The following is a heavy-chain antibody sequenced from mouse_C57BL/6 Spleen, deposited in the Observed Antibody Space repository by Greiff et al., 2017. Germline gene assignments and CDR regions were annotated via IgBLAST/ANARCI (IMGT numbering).Heavy chain of an antibody. J-gene: IGHJ4*01. CDR3: ARPRSRDGSSSFYAMDY. D-gene: IGHD1-1*01. CDR1: GYTFTSYW. CDR2: IDPSDSYT. Sequence: VQLQQPGAELVMPGASVKLSCKASGYTFTSYWMHWVKQRPGQGLEWIGEIDPSDSYTNYNQKFKGKSTLTVDKSSSTAYMQLSSLTSEDSAVYYCARPRSRDGSSSFYAMDYWGQGTSFTVSS. V-gene: IGHV1-69*01.